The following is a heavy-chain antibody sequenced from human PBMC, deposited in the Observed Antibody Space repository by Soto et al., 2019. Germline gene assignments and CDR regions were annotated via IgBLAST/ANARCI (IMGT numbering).Heavy chain of an antibody. CDR3: ARTLDYGGSAGSNWFDP. Sequence: HLQLQESGSGLVRPSQTLSLTCAVSGDSISSGAYSWSWNRQPPGKGLEWIGYIYARGSTYYNPSLKSRVTMSVDRSKNQFSLNLSSVTAADTAVYFCARTLDYGGSAGSNWFDPWGQGTLVTVSS. CDR1: GDSISSGAYS. J-gene: IGHJ5*02. D-gene: IGHD4-17*01. CDR2: IYARGST. V-gene: IGHV4-30-2*01.